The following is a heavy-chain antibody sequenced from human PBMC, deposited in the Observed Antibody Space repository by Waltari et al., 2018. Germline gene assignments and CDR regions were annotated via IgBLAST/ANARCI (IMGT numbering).Heavy chain of an antibody. CDR2: IYYSGST. CDR1: GGSISSSSYY. Sequence: QLQLQESGPGLVKPSETLSLTCTVSGGSISSSSYYWGWIRQPPGRGLEWVGGIYYSGSTDYNPSLKSRVTISVDTSKNQFSLKLSSVTAADTAVYYCARGVEPPDVWGQGTTVTVSS. J-gene: IGHJ6*02. CDR3: ARGVEPPDV. V-gene: IGHV4-39*01.